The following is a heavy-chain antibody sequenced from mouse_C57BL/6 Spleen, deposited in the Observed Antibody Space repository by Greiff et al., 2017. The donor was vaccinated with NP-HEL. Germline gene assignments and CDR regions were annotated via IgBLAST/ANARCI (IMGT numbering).Heavy chain of an antibody. J-gene: IGHJ2*01. V-gene: IGHV14-2*01. D-gene: IGHD3-2*01. CDR2: IDPEDGET. CDR3: ATSNPRQPFDY. CDR1: GFNIKDYY. Sequence: EVQGVESGAELVKPGASVKLSCTASGFNIKDYYMHWVKQRTEQGLEWIGRIDPEDGETKYAPKFQGKATITADTSSNTAYLQLSSLTSEDTAVYYCATSNPRQPFDYWGQGTTLTVSS.